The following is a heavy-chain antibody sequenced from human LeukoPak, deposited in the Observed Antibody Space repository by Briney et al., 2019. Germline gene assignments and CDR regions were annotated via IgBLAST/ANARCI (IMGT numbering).Heavy chain of an antibody. Sequence: PSETLSLTCTVSGGSISSGGYYWSWIRQHPGKGLEWIGYIYYSGSTYYNPSLKSRVTISVDTSKNQFSLKLSSVTAADTAVYYCARVPMATITSARDAFDIWGQGTMVTVSS. CDR2: IYYSGST. J-gene: IGHJ3*02. D-gene: IGHD4-4*01. V-gene: IGHV4-31*03. CDR3: ARVPMATITSARDAFDI. CDR1: GGSISSGGYY.